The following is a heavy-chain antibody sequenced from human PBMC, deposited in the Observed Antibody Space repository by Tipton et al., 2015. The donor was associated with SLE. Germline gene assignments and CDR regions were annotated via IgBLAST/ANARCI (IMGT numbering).Heavy chain of an antibody. J-gene: IGHJ5*02. CDR1: GGSISTYY. CDR2: IYYSGST. D-gene: IGHD5/OR15-5a*01. V-gene: IGHV4-59*01. CDR3: AGRSRGWFDP. Sequence: TLSFTCTVSGGSISTYYWSWIRQPPGKGLEWIGYIYYSGSTNYNPSLKSRVTISVDTSKNQFSLKLSSVTAADTAVYYCAGRSRGWFDPWGQGTLVTVSS.